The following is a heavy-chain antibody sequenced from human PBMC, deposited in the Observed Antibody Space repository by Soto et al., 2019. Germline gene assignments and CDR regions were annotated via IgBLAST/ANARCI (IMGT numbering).Heavy chain of an antibody. J-gene: IGHJ4*02. Sequence: GGSLRLSCAASGFTFSSYAMSWVRQAPGKGLEWVSAISGSGGSTYYADSVKGRFTISRDNSKNTLYLQMNSLRAEDMAVYYCAKDRSGWSNYFDYWGQGTLVTVSS. CDR3: AKDRSGWSNYFDY. CDR1: GFTFSSYA. CDR2: ISGSGGST. D-gene: IGHD6-19*01. V-gene: IGHV3-23*01.